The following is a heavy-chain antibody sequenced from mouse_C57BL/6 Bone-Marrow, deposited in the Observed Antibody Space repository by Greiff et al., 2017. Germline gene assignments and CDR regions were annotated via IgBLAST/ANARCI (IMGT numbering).Heavy chain of an antibody. CDR1: GFSLTSYG. CDR2: IWGGGST. J-gene: IGHJ1*03. Sequence: QVQLKESGPGLVAPSQSLSITCTVSGFSLTSYGVDWVRQPPGKGLAWLGVIWGGGSTNYNSALMSRLSISKDNSKSQVFLKMNSLQTDDTAMYYCAKHIITTVVRHWYFDVWGTGTTVTVSS. D-gene: IGHD1-1*01. CDR3: AKHIITTVVRHWYFDV. V-gene: IGHV2-9*01.